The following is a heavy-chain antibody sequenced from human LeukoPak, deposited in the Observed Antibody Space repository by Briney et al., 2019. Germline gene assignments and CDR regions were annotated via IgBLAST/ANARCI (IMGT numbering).Heavy chain of an antibody. D-gene: IGHD1-26*01. CDR2: ISAYNGNA. J-gene: IGHJ5*02. CDR1: GYTFTSYG. CDR3: ARGVSVGAWNWFDP. Sequence: ASVKVSCKASGYTFTSYGISWVRQAPGQGLEGVGWISAYNGNANYAQKLQGRVTMSTDTSTSTAYMELRSLRSDDTAVYYCARGVSVGAWNWFDPWGQGTLVTVSS. V-gene: IGHV1-18*01.